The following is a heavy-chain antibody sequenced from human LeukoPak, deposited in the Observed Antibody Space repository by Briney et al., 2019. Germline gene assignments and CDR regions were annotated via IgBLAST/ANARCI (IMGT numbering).Heavy chain of an antibody. Sequence: GASVKVSCKASGYTFTGYYMHWVRQAPGQGLEWMGWINPNSGGTNYAQKFQGRVTMTRDTSISTAYMELSRLRSDDTAVYYCATRYYDFWSGYYRDYYYYMDVWGKGTTVTVSS. CDR2: INPNSGGT. CDR3: ATRYYDFWSGYYRDYYYYMDV. D-gene: IGHD3-3*01. J-gene: IGHJ6*03. CDR1: GYTFTGYY. V-gene: IGHV1-2*02.